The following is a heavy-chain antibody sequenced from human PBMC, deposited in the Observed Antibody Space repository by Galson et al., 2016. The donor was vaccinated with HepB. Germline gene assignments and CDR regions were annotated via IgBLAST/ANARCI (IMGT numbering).Heavy chain of an antibody. D-gene: IGHD6-19*01. J-gene: IGHJ4*02. V-gene: IGHV3-7*01. CDR2: VKYDGSEK. CDR1: GFSLSSYW. CDR3: VRDGSGGWHFDN. Sequence: SLRLSCAASGFSLSSYWMSWVRQAPGKGLEWVANVKYDGSEKYYVDSVKGRFTISRDNAKNSMSLQMNSLSAEDTAVYYCVRDGSGGWHFDNWGQGTLNTVSS.